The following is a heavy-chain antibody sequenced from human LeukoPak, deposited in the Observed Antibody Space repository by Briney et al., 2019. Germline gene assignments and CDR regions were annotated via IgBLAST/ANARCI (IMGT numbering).Heavy chain of an antibody. Sequence: GGSLRLSCAASGFTFSDYYMSWIRQAPGKGLEWVSYISSSGSTIYYADSVKGRFTISSDNDKNSLYLQMNSLRDEDTAVYYCASTGTAAATPLFDYWGQGTLVTVSS. CDR1: GFTFSDYY. V-gene: IGHV3-11*01. J-gene: IGHJ4*02. CDR3: ASTGTAAATPLFDY. D-gene: IGHD6-13*01. CDR2: ISSSGSTI.